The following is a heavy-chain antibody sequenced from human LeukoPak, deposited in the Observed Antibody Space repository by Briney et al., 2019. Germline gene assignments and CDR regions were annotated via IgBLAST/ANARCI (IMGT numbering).Heavy chain of an antibody. J-gene: IGHJ6*03. CDR2: ISAYNGNT. CDR3: ARARYDFWSGYLHPMDV. CDR1: GYTFTSYG. Sequence: ASVKVSCKASGYTFTSYGISWVRQAPGQGLEWMGRISAYNGNTNYAQKLQGRVTMTTDTSTSTAYMELRSLRSDDTAVYYCARARYDFWSGYLHPMDVWGKGTTVTVSS. D-gene: IGHD3-3*01. V-gene: IGHV1-18*01.